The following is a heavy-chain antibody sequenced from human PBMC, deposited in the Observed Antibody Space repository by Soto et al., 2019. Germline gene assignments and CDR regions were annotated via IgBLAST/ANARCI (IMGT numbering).Heavy chain of an antibody. CDR1: GFTFSRHW. Sequence: GGSLRLSCAASGFTFSRHWMHWVRQAPGKGLVWLSRINSDGSSIAYADSVKGRFTISRDNAKNTLYLQMNSLGAEETAVYFCARDCPDVTVVPGVDQPMFDFWGQGTPVTVSS. CDR2: INSDGSSI. V-gene: IGHV3-74*03. J-gene: IGHJ4*02. CDR3: ARDCPDVTVVPGVDQPMFDF. D-gene: IGHD2-2*01.